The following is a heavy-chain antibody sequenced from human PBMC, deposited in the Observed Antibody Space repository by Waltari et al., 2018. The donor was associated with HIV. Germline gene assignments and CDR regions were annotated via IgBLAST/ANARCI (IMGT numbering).Heavy chain of an antibody. CDR3: ARLRFHSLYYFDS. CDR1: GVSISSSSYY. V-gene: IGHV4-39*01. D-gene: IGHD3-16*01. CDR2: IYYSGTA. Sequence: QLHLQESGPGLVKPSETLSLTCSVSGVSISSSSYYWAWIRQPPGKGLEWIGAIYYSGTAYYNPSVKSRVSASLDASKNELSLKLTSVTATDTALYYCARLRFHSLYYFDSWGPGILVTVSS. J-gene: IGHJ4*02.